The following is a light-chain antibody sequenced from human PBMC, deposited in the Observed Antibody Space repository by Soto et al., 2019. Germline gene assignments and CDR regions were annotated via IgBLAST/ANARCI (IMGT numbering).Light chain of an antibody. CDR2: DAS. J-gene: IGKJ1*01. Sequence: IQMTQSPSTLSASVGDRVTITCRASQTISNWLAWYQQKPGKAPKLLIYDASSLQSGVPSRFSGSGSGTEFTLTISSLKPDDFATYYCQQYSNYSPWTFGQGTKVEIK. V-gene: IGKV1-5*01. CDR3: QQYSNYSPWT. CDR1: QTISNW.